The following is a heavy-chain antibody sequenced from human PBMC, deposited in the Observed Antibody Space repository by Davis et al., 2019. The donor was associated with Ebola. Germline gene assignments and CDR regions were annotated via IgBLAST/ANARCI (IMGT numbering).Heavy chain of an antibody. CDR1: GYTFTSYG. V-gene: IGHV1-18*01. J-gene: IGHJ4*02. CDR2: ISAYNGNT. Sequence: ASVKVSCKASGYTFTSYGISWVRQAPGQGLEWMGWISAYNGNTNYAQKLQGRATMTTDTSTSTAYMELSSLRSEDTAVYYCARGIYCSGGSCYSFDYWGQGTLVTVSS. D-gene: IGHD2-15*01. CDR3: ARGIYCSGGSCYSFDY.